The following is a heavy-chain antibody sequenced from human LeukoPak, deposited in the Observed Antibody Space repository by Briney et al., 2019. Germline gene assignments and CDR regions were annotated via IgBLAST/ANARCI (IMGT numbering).Heavy chain of an antibody. V-gene: IGHV3-66*01. D-gene: IGHD3-10*01. CDR2: IYSGGST. CDR1: GFTFSSYA. Sequence: GGSLRLSCAASGFTFSSYAMHWVRQAPGKGLEWVSVIYSGGSTYYADSVKGRFTISRDNSKNTLYLQMNSLRAEDTAVYYCARAHYYGSKSRGWFDPWGQGTLVTVSS. CDR3: ARAHYYGSKSRGWFDP. J-gene: IGHJ5*02.